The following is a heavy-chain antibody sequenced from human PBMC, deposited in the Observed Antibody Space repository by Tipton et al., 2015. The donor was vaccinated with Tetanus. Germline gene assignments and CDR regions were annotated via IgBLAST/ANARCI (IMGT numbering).Heavy chain of an antibody. CDR2: ISPDGRST. V-gene: IGHV3-74*01. CDR1: EFTFSSYW. J-gene: IGHJ4*02. Sequence: SLRLSCAASEFTFSSYWMHWVRQAPGKGLVWVSRISPDGRSTSNADSVKGRFTISRDNAKNTLYVQMNSLRAEDTGVYYCARGRDGCHGYFDYWGQGALVTVSS. CDR3: ARGRDGCHGYFDY. D-gene: IGHD5-24*01.